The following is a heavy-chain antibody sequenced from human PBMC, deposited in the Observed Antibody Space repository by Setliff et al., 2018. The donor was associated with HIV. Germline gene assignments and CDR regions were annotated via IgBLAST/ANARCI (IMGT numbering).Heavy chain of an antibody. J-gene: IGHJ4*02. D-gene: IGHD1-1*01. V-gene: IGHV6-1*01. CDR2: TYYNSRWHY. CDR3: ARVFRNLPDY. Sequence: SQTLSLTCAISGDFVSSDRAAWNWIRQSPSRGLEWLGRTYYNSRWHYDYAASVEGRITITSDTSKNQLSLHLTSVTPEDTAVYYCARVFRNLPDYWGQGTLVTVSS. CDR1: GDFVSSDRAA.